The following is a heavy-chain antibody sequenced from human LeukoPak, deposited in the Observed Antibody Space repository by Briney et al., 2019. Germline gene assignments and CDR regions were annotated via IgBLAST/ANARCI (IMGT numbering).Heavy chain of an antibody. CDR1: GFTFSSYG. V-gene: IGHV3-33*01. CDR3: ARDRRGDYVLDY. J-gene: IGHJ4*02. CDR2: IWYDGSNN. Sequence: GGSLRLACAASGFTFSSYGMHWVRQAPGKGLEWVAVIWYDGSNNYYADSVKGRFTISRDNSKNTLYLQMNSLRAEDTAVYYCARDRRGDYVLDYWGQGTLVTVSS. D-gene: IGHD4-17*01.